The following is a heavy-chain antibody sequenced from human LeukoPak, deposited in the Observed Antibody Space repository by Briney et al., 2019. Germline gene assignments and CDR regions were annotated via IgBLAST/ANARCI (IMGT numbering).Heavy chain of an antibody. Sequence: GGSLRLSCAASGFTFSNYWMSWVRQPPGKGVEWVANIKHDGSEKYCVDSVEGRFTISRDNAKNSLHLQMNSLRAEDTAVYYCARLGTAEGTLEDYWGQGTLVTVSS. CDR2: IKHDGSEK. J-gene: IGHJ4*02. V-gene: IGHV3-7*01. D-gene: IGHD6-13*01. CDR3: ARLGTAEGTLEDY. CDR1: GFTFSNYW.